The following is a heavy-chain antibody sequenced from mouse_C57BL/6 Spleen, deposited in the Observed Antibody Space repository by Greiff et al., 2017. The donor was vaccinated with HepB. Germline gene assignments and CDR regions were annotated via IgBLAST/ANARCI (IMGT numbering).Heavy chain of an antibody. CDR2: IYPRDGST. Sequence: VQLQQSGPELVKPGASVKLSCKASGYTFTSYDINWVKQRPGQGLEWIGWIYPRDGSTKYNEKFKGKATLTVDTSSSTAYMELHSLTSEDSAVYFCAREGDSIGGYFDVWGTGTTVTVSS. J-gene: IGHJ1*03. V-gene: IGHV1-85*01. CDR3: AREGDSIGGYFDV. D-gene: IGHD2-14*01. CDR1: GYTFTSYD.